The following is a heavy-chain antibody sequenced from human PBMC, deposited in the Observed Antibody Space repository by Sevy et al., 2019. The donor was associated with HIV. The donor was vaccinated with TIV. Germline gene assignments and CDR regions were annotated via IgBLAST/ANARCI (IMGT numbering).Heavy chain of an antibody. J-gene: IGHJ6*03. CDR2: ISGSGTRT. D-gene: IGHD3-22*01. CDR1: GFSFDSYG. Sequence: GGSLRLSCAVSGFSFDSYGMTWVRQAPGKGLEWVSGISGSGTRTYYADSVKGRFIISRDNSKNTLYLQMNSLRREDKAIYHCAKGGGGHYDPDEIGYYFYYYNMDVWGKGTTVTVSS. V-gene: IGHV3-23*01. CDR3: AKGGGGHYDPDEIGYYFYYYNMDV.